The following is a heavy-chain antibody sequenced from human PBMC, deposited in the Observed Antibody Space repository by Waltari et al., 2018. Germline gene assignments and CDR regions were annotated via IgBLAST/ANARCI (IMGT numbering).Heavy chain of an antibody. CDR2: IYHSGST. V-gene: IGHV4-38-2*02. CDR1: GYSISSGYY. CDR3: ARDFSSSWYENYYYYYGMDV. J-gene: IGHJ6*02. Sequence: SLTCTVSGYSISSGYYWGWIRQPPGKGREWIGSIYHSGSTYYNPSLKSRVTISVDTSKNQFSLKLSSVTAADTAVYYCARDFSSSWYENYYYYYGMDVWGQGTTVTVSS. D-gene: IGHD6-13*01.